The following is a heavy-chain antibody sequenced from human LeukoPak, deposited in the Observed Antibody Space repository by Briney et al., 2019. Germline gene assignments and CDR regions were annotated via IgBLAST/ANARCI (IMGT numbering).Heavy chain of an antibody. D-gene: IGHD5-12*01. CDR3: ARDRPGGEIVAPFDY. Sequence: SVKVSCKASGGTFSSYGISWVRQAPGQGLEWMGGIIPIFHTPHYAQKFQGKVTITTDESANTAFMELSSLRSEDTAVYYCARDRPGGEIVAPFDYWGQGTLVTVSS. V-gene: IGHV1-69*05. J-gene: IGHJ4*02. CDR1: GGTFSSYG. CDR2: IIPIFHTP.